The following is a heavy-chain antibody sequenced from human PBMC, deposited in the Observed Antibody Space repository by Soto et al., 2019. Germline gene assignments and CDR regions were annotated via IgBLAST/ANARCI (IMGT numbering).Heavy chain of an antibody. CDR1: GFTFSSYG. CDR2: ITNNGGST. D-gene: IGHD1-1*01. CDR3: PELFGSYKGDC. V-gene: IGHV3-64D*08. J-gene: IGHJ4*01. Sequence: GGSLRLSCSASGFTFSSYGIHWVRQAPGKGLEYVSSITNNGGSTNYADSVKGRFTISRDNSKNTVYLQMNSLRPEDTAVYYWPELFGSYKGDCCGHGTMFTVTS.